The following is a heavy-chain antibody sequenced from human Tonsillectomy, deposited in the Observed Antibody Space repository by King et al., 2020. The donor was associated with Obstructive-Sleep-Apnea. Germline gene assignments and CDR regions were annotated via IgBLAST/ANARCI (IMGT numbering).Heavy chain of an antibody. Sequence: VQLVESGGGLVQPGGSLSLSCAASRFTFSNHGMRWVRQAPGKGREWVANIKQDGNEKYYVDSVKGRFTISRDNAKNTLYLQMNSRRVEDTAVYYCVREEGWFDPWGQGTLVTVTS. J-gene: IGHJ5*02. CDR3: VREEGWFDP. CDR2: IKQDGNEK. CDR1: RFTFSNHG. V-gene: IGHV3-7*03.